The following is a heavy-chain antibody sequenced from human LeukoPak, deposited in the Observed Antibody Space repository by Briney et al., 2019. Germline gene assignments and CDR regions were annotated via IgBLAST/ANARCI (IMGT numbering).Heavy chain of an antibody. Sequence: GGSLRLSCAACGFTFSSAWMSWVRQAPGKGLEWVGRLRSKTDGGTTDYAAPVKGRFTISRDDSKNKLNLQMNSLRTEDTAVYLFTTDRPDTADRWGRGTLVTVSS. V-gene: IGHV3-15*01. CDR3: TTDRPDTADR. CDR1: GFTFSSAW. J-gene: IGHJ5*02. D-gene: IGHD6-6*01. CDR2: LRSKTDGGTT.